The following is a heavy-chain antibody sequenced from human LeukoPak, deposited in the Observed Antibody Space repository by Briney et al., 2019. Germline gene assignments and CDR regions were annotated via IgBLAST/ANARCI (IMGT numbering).Heavy chain of an antibody. V-gene: IGHV1-58*02. D-gene: IGHD5-12*01. CDR3: AAGTPNIVAHDAFDI. Sequence: GTSVKVSCKASGFTFTSSAMQWVRQARGQRLEWIGWIVVGSGNPNYAQKFQERVTITRDMSTSTAYMELSSLRSEDTAVYYCAAGTPNIVAHDAFDIWGQGTMVTVSS. CDR1: GFTFTSSA. CDR2: IVVGSGNP. J-gene: IGHJ3*02.